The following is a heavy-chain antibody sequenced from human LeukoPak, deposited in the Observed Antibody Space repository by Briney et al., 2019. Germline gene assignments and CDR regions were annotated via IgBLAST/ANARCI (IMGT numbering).Heavy chain of an antibody. CDR3: ARDMVRGVGWFDP. Sequence: SETLSLTCAVSGDSISSHNWWSWVRQPPGKGLEWIGEVYHSGSTNYNPSLKSRVTMSIDKSKNQFSLKLTSVTAADTAVYYCARDMVRGVGWFDPWGQGTLVTVSS. J-gene: IGHJ5*02. V-gene: IGHV4-4*02. D-gene: IGHD3-10*01. CDR1: GDSISSHNW. CDR2: VYHSGST.